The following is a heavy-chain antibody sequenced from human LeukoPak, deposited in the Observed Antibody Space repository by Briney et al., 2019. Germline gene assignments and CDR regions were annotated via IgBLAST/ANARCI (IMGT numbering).Heavy chain of an antibody. J-gene: IGHJ6*02. CDR2: ISSSGSTI. D-gene: IGHD6-13*01. Sequence: PGGSLRLSCAASGFTFSDYYMSWIRQAPGKGLEWVSYISSSGSTIYYADSVKGRFTISRDNAKNSLYLQMNSLRAEDTAVYYCARDLEIAAAGYYYYYGMGVWGQGTTVTVSS. V-gene: IGHV3-11*01. CDR3: ARDLEIAAAGYYYYYGMGV. CDR1: GFTFSDYY.